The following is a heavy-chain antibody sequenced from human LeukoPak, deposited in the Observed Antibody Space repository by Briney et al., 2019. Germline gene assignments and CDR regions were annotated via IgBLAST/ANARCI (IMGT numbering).Heavy chain of an antibody. CDR3: ASIVVPAARFDP. Sequence: SEPQTLTCTVSGGFISRSSYYWRWIRQPPGKGLEWIGSSYYSGSTYYNPYLKSRVTISVDTSNNQFSLKLSSVTAADTAVYYCASIVVPAARFDPWGQGTLVTVSS. CDR1: GGFISRSSYY. CDR2: SYYSGST. J-gene: IGHJ5*02. V-gene: IGHV4-39*07. D-gene: IGHD2-2*01.